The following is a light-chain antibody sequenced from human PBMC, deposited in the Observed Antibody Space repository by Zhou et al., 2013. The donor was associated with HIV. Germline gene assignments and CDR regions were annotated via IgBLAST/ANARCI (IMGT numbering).Light chain of an antibody. J-gene: IGKJ4*01. V-gene: IGKV3-20*01. CDR1: QTVSRSF. Sequence: EIVLTQSPGTLSLSPGERAILSCRASQTVSRSFLNWYQQKPGQAPSLLIYDTSRRATGIPDRFSGSGSGTDFTLTISRREPEDFAVYFCQQSDTPPLTFGGGTKVEIK. CDR2: DTS. CDR3: QQSDTPPLT.